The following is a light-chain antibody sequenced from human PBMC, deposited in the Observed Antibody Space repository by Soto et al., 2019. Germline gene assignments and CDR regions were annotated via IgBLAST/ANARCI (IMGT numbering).Light chain of an antibody. J-gene: IGKJ4*01. CDR2: KTS. CDR3: QQYKSFSLT. V-gene: IGKV1-5*03. Sequence: DIQMIQSPSTLSASVGDRVTITCRASQTINNWLAWYQQKPGKAPKLLIYKTSNLESGVPSRFSGSGSGTEFSLTINSLQPDDFATYYCQQYKSFSLTFGGGTRVEVK. CDR1: QTINNW.